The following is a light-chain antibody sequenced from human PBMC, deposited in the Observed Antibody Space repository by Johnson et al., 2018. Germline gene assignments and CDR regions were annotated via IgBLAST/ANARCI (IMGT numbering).Light chain of an antibody. V-gene: IGLV1-51*02. CDR2: ENN. CDR1: SSNIGNNY. J-gene: IGLJ1*01. Sequence: QSVLTQPPSVSAAPGQKVTISCSGSSSNIGNNYVSWYQQLPGTAPKLLIYENNKRPSGIPDRFSGSKSCTSATLGITGLQTGDEADYYCGKWDSSLRAGNVFGTGTKVTVL. CDR3: GKWDSSLRAGNV.